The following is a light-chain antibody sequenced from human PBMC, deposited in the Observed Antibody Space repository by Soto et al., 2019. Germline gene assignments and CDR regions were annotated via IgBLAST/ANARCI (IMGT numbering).Light chain of an antibody. CDR2: SAS. CDR3: QQLNSYPQT. J-gene: IGKJ5*01. V-gene: IGKV1-9*01. Sequence: IQLTQSPSSLSASVGDRVTITCQASRGISSYLAWYQQKPGKPPKLLVYSASTLQSGVPSRFSGSGSGPDFTLTISSLQPEDSATYFCQQLNSYPQTFGQGTRWRL. CDR1: RGISSY.